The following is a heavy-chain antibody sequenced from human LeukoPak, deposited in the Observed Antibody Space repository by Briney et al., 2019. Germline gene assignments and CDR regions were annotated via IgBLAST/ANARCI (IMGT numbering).Heavy chain of an antibody. CDR3: ARPLNYYDSSGPTGY. Sequence: ASVKVSCKASGYTFTSYAMHWVRQAPGQRLEWMGWINAGNGNTKYSQKFQGRVTITRDTSASTAYMELSSLRSEDTAVYYCARPLNYYDSSGPTGYWGQGTLVTVSS. D-gene: IGHD3-22*01. J-gene: IGHJ4*02. CDR2: INAGNGNT. V-gene: IGHV1-3*01. CDR1: GYTFTSYA.